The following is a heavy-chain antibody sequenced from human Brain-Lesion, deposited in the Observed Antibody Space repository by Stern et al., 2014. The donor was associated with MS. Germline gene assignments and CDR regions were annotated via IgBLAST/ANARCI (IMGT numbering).Heavy chain of an antibody. CDR3: AGEEDIRYCSGGSCTGNWFDP. D-gene: IGHD2-15*01. CDR2: IYYSGNT. Sequence: QVQLVQSGPGLVKPSETLSLTCTVAGGSVSSTSYAWAWIRQPPGKGLEWIGTIYYSGNTYYSPSLKSRLTISLDTSKNQLSLQLSSVTAADTAVYYCAGEEDIRYCSGGSCTGNWFDPWGQGTLVTVSS. J-gene: IGHJ5*02. V-gene: IGHV4-39*01. CDR1: GGSVSSTSYA.